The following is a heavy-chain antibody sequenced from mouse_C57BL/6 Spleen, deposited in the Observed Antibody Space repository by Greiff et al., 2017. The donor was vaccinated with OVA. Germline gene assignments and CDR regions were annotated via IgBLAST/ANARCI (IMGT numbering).Heavy chain of an antibody. V-gene: IGHV1-15*01. CDR1: GYTFTDYE. Sequence: QVQLKQSGAELVRPGASVTLSCKASGYTFTDYEMHWVKQTPVHGLEWIGAIDPETGGTAYNQKFKGKAILTADKSSSTAYMELRSLTSEDSAVYYCTTSTVVNWYFDVWGTGTTVTVSS. J-gene: IGHJ1*03. CDR3: TTSTVVNWYFDV. D-gene: IGHD1-1*01. CDR2: IDPETGGT.